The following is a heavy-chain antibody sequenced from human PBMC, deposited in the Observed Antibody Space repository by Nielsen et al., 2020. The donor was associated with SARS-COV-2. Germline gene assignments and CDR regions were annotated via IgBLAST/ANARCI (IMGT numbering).Heavy chain of an antibody. CDR2: IRSKANSYAT. CDR3: ARRNGVDV. Sequence: GESLKISCAASGFTFSGSTMHWVRQASGTGLEWVGRIRSKANSYATGFAASVKGRFTISSDDSKNTAYLQMNSLRAEDTAVYFCARRNGVDVWGQGTTVTVSS. CDR1: GFTFSGST. J-gene: IGHJ6*02. V-gene: IGHV3-73*01.